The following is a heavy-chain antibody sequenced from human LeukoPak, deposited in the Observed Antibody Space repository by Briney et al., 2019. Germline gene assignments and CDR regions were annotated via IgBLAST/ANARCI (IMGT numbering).Heavy chain of an antibody. D-gene: IGHD3-10*01. CDR1: GFTFSSYG. CDR3: ARDGRQRKTYYYASVSANDFDI. V-gene: IGHV3-30*02. Sequence: QSGGSLRLSCAGSGFTFSSYGMHWVRQAPGKGLEWVAFIRYDGTNKFYADSVKGRFTISRDISKNTLYLQVNSLRAEYTAMYYCARDGRQRKTYYYASVSANDFDIWGQGTMVTVSS. J-gene: IGHJ3*02. CDR2: IRYDGTNK.